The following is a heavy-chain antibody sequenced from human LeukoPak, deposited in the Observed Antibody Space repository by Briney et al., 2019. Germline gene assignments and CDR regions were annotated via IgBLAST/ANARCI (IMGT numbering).Heavy chain of an antibody. CDR2: LYTSGST. CDR3: ARAGGGYCSSTSCSADWFDP. D-gene: IGHD2-2*01. Sequence: SETLSLTCTVSGGSISSDSWTWIRQPAGKGLEWIGRLYTSGSTNRGSIKHNPSLTSRVAMSVDTSKNQFSLKLSSVTAADTAVYYCARAGGGYCSSTSCSADWFDPWGQGILVTVSS. CDR1: GGSISSDS. V-gene: IGHV4-4*07. J-gene: IGHJ5*02.